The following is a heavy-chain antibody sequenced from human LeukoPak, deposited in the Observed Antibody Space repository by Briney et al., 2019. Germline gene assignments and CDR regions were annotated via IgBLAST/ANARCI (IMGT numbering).Heavy chain of an antibody. CDR3: ARDTYDTSGYYYGPFDY. CDR2: INTDGSTT. J-gene: IGHJ4*02. V-gene: IGHV3-74*01. D-gene: IGHD3-22*01. CDR1: GFTFSNYW. Sequence: GGSLRLSCAASGFTFSNYWMHWVRHAPGKGLVWVSHINTDGSTTTYADSVKGRFTISRDNAKNTLYLQMHSLRAEDTAVYYCARDTYDTSGYYYGPFDYWGQGTLVTVPS.